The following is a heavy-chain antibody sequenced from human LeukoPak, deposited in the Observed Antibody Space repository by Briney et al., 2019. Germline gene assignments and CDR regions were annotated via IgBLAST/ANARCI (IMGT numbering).Heavy chain of an antibody. D-gene: IGHD3-10*01. J-gene: IGHJ4*02. CDR2: ISSSSNYI. V-gene: IGHV3-21*01. Sequence: GGSLRLSCAASGFTFSSYSMNWVRQAPGKGLEWVSSISSSSNYIYYADSVKGRVTISRDNAKNSLYLQMNSLRAEDTAVYYCARAVRYYYGSGTIFDYWGQGTLVTVSS. CDR3: ARAVRYYYGSGTIFDY. CDR1: GFTFSSYS.